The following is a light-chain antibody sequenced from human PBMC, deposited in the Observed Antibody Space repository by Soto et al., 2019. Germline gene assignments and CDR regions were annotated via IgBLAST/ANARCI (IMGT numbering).Light chain of an antibody. CDR1: QSVSSK. V-gene: IGKV3-15*01. J-gene: IGKJ1*01. CDR3: QQYNNWPGT. Sequence: EIVMTQSPATLSVSPGERATLSCRASQSVSSKLVWYQQKPGQAPRLLIYNAFIRVTGIPARFSGSGSATEFTLTISSLQSEDFVVYYCQQYNNWPGTFGQGTKVQVK. CDR2: NAF.